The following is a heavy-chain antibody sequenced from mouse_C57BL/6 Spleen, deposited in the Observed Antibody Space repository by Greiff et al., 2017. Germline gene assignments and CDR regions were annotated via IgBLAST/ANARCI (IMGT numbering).Heavy chain of an antibody. CDR3: ASYYDYDGGYYYAMDY. J-gene: IGHJ4*01. CDR2: IWSGGST. V-gene: IGHV2-2*01. Sequence: VNLVESGPGLVQPSQSLSITCTVSGFSLTSYGVHWVRQSPGKGLEWLGVIWSGGSTDYNAAFISRLSISKDNSKSQVFFKMNSLQADDTAIYYCASYYDYDGGYYYAMDYWGQGTSVTVSS. D-gene: IGHD2-4*01. CDR1: GFSLTSYG.